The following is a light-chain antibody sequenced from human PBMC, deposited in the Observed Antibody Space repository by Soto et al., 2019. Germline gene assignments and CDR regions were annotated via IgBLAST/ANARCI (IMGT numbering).Light chain of an antibody. CDR1: QSVSSSY. J-gene: IGKJ1*01. CDR3: QQYGSSSWT. CDR2: GAS. V-gene: IGKV3-20*01. Sequence: EIVLTQSPGTLSLSPGERATLSCRASQSVSSSYLAWYQQKPGQAPRLLIYGASNRATGIPDRFSGSGSGTDFTLTISRLEPEDFAVHYCQQYGSSSWTFGQGTKVDIK.